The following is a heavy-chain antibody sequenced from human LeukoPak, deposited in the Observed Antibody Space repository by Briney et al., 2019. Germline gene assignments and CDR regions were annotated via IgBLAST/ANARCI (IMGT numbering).Heavy chain of an antibody. CDR3: AHTTAYFNILTGFDY. Sequence: SGPTLVNPTQTLTLTCTFSGFSLSTSGVGVGWIRQPPGKALEWLALIYWNDDKRYSPSLKSRLTITKDTSKNQVVLTMTNMDPVDTGTYYCAHTTAYFNILTGFDYWGQGTLVTVSS. V-gene: IGHV2-5*01. CDR2: IYWNDDK. D-gene: IGHD3-9*01. CDR1: GFSLSTSGVG. J-gene: IGHJ4*02.